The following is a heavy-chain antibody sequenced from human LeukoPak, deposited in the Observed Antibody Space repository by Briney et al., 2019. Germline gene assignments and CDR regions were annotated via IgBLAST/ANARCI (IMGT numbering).Heavy chain of an antibody. D-gene: IGHD1-1*01. CDR2: INPNSGGT. V-gene: IGHV1-2*02. CDR1: GYTFTSYD. J-gene: IGHJ6*03. Sequence: GASVKVSCKASGYTFTSYDINWVRQATGQGLEWMGWINPNSGGTNYAQKFQGRVTMTRDTSISTAYMELSRLRSDDTAVYYCARNDRFYYRAVGGKGPTVPVP. CDR3: ARNDRFYYRAV.